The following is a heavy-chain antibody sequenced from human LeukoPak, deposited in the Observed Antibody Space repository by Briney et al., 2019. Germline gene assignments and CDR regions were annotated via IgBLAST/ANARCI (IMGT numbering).Heavy chain of an antibody. Sequence: SETLSLTCTVSGDSISSYYWSWIRQPPGKGLEWIGYIYSSGSTNYNPSLKSRVTMSVDTSKNQFSPKLSSVTAADTAVYYCARYGGDYSNAFDIWGQGTMVTVSS. CDR2: IYSSGST. J-gene: IGHJ3*02. CDR3: ARYGGDYSNAFDI. D-gene: IGHD2-21*01. V-gene: IGHV4-59*01. CDR1: GDSISSYY.